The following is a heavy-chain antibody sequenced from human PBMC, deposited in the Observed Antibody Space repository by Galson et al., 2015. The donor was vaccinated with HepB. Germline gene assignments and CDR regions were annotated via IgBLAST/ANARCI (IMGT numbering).Heavy chain of an antibody. J-gene: IGHJ5*02. CDR2: ISRTGGNT. D-gene: IGHD4-11*01. Sequence: SLRLSCAASGFTFSDYAMTWVRQAPGKGPEWVSSISRTGGNTFNADSVQGRFTISRDTPKNTLHLQMNSLRVDDTAVCYCAKGPRGDYINSPPNWSDTWGQGTLVTVSS. CDR1: GFTFSDYA. CDR3: AKGPRGDYINSPPNWSDT. V-gene: IGHV3-23*01.